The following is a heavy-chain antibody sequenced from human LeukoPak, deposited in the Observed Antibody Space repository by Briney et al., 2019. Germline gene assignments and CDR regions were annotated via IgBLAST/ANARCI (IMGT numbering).Heavy chain of an antibody. CDR3: AKGQYYDFWSGPSDAFDI. Sequence: GGSLRLSCAASGFTFSSYGMHWVRQAPGKGLEWVAVISYDGSTKYYADSVKGRFTISRDNSKNTLYLQMNSLRAEDTAVYYCAKGQYYDFWSGPSDAFDIWGQGTMVTVSS. D-gene: IGHD3-3*01. V-gene: IGHV3-30*18. CDR1: GFTFSSYG. J-gene: IGHJ3*02. CDR2: ISYDGSTK.